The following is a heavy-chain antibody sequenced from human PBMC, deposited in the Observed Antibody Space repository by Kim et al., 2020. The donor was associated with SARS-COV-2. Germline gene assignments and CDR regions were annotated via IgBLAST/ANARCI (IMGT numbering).Heavy chain of an antibody. CDR2: YN. V-gene: IGHV6-1*01. J-gene: IGHJ3*02. Sequence: YNDYAVSMNSRITINSDTSKNQFSLQLNSVTPEDTAVYYCARSGNGAFAIWGQGTMVTVSS. CDR3: ARSGNGAFAI. D-gene: IGHD2-15*01.